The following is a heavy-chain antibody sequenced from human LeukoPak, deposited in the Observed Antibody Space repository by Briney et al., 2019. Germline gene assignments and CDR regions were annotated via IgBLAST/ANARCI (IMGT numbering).Heavy chain of an antibody. CDR2: FNANSGDT. CDR3: ARDPYDGNYYFDY. Sequence: GASVKVSCKTSGYTFTGYHVHWARQAPGQGLEWMGWFNANSGDTKYAQKFQGRVTMTRDTSIGTDYMELTSLISDDTAIYYCARDPYDGNYYFDYWGQGTLVTVAS. J-gene: IGHJ4*02. D-gene: IGHD3-3*01. V-gene: IGHV1-2*02. CDR1: GYTFTGYH.